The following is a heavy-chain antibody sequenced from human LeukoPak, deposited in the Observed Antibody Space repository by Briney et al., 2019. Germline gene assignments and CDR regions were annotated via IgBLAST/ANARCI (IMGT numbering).Heavy chain of an antibody. D-gene: IGHD6-13*01. J-gene: IGHJ4*02. Sequence: ASVKVSCKASGYTFTSYYMHWVRQAPGQGLEWMGIINPSGGSTSYAQKFQGRVTMTRDTSTSTVYMELSSLRSEDTAVYYCARDNPQSIAAAGTISHLDYWGQGTLVTVSS. V-gene: IGHV1-46*01. CDR3: ARDNPQSIAAAGTISHLDY. CDR2: INPSGGST. CDR1: GYTFTSYY.